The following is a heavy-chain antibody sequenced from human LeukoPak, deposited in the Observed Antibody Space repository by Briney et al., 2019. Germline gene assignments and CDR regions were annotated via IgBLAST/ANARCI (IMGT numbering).Heavy chain of an antibody. CDR1: GGSISSGDYY. J-gene: IGHJ3*02. Sequence: SQTLSLTFTVSGGSISSGDYYWCCIRQPPGKGREWLYYIYSTGSTYYNPSLKSRVTISVDTSTNQFAIKLSSGTAADTAVYYCAREYVDTAMVTAFDIWGQGTMVTVSS. V-gene: IGHV4-30-4*08. CDR2: IYSTGST. D-gene: IGHD5-18*01. CDR3: AREYVDTAMVTAFDI.